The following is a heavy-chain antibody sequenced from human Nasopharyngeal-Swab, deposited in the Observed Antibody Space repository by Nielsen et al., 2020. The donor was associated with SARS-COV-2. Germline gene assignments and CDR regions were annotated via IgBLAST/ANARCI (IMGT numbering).Heavy chain of an antibody. CDR3: TRDFGMATFDS. D-gene: IGHD3-16*01. CDR1: GFTFSNYW. Sequence: GRSLRLSWVASGFTFSNYWMYWVRQAPGKGLVWVSRIKHDGSGTKYADSVKGRFTISRDNAKNTLYLHMNSLTAEDTAVYYCTRDFGMATFDSWGQGTLVTVSS. V-gene: IGHV3-74*03. CDR2: IKHDGSGT. J-gene: IGHJ4*02.